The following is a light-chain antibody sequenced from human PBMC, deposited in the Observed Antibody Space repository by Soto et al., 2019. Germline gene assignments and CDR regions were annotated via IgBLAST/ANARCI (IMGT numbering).Light chain of an antibody. V-gene: IGLV2-14*01. CDR2: DVS. Sequence: QSVLTQPASVSGSPGQSITISCTGTSSDVGGYNYVSWYQQQPGKAPKLMIYDVSNRPSGVSNRFSGSKSGNTASLTISGLQAEDEADYYCSSYTSSSTLCVFGTGTKLTVL. CDR1: SSDVGGYNY. CDR3: SSYTSSSTLCV. J-gene: IGLJ1*01.